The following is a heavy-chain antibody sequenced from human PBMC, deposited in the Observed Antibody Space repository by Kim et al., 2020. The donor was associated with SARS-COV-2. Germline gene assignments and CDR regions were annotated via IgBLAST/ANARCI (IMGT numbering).Heavy chain of an antibody. Sequence: FVRGRFTISRDNAKNSLYLRMNSLRTEDTALYYCAKSLQSGPYPMFYFDYWGQGTLVTVSS. D-gene: IGHD3-3*01. J-gene: IGHJ4*02. V-gene: IGHV3-9*01. CDR3: AKSLQSGPYPMFYFDY.